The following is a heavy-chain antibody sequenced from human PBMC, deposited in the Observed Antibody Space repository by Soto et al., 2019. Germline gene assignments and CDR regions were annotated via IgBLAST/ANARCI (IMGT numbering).Heavy chain of an antibody. J-gene: IGHJ4*02. CDR2: IYYSGST. V-gene: IGHV4-59*01. D-gene: IGHD3-10*01. Sequence: SETLSLTCTVSGGSISSYYWSWIRQPPGKGLEWIGYIYYSGSTKYNPSLKSRVTISVDLSKNQFSLKLSSVTAAGTAVYYCARDFRDDSGSYYYYFDYWGQGNMVTVSS. CDR1: GGSISSYY. CDR3: ARDFRDDSGSYYYYFDY.